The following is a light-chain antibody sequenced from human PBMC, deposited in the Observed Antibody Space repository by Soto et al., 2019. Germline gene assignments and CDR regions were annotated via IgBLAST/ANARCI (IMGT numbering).Light chain of an antibody. CDR2: TDD. Sequence: QSVLTQPPSASGTPGQWVTISCSGTSSNIGSNSVCWFQQLPGTAPKLLIHTDDQRPSGIPDRFSASKSGTSASLAISGLRSEDEAAYYCAAWSDGLSGWVFGGGTKLTVL. CDR3: AAWSDGLSGWV. V-gene: IGLV1-47*02. J-gene: IGLJ3*02. CDR1: SSNIGSNS.